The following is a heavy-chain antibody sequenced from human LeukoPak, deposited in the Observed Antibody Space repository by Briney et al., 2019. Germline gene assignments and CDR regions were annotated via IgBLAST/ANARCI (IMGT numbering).Heavy chain of an antibody. V-gene: IGHV1-58*02. CDR3: ARGGSSHYYDSSGYYKV. J-gene: IGHJ4*02. CDR2: IVVGSGNT. CDR1: GFTFTSSA. D-gene: IGHD3-22*01. Sequence: SVKVSCKASGFTFTSSAMQWVRQARGQRLEWIGWIVVGSGNTNYAQKFQERVTITRDMSTSTAYMELSSLRSEDTAVYYCARGGSSHYYDSSGYYKVWGQGTLVTVSS.